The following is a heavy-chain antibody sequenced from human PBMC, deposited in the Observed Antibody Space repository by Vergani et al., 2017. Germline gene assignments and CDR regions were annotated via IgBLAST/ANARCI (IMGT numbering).Heavy chain of an antibody. CDR2: FNPNSGGT. V-gene: IGHV1-2*02. J-gene: IGHJ4*02. CDR1: GYTFTGYY. Sequence: QVQLVQSGAEVKKPGASVKVSCKASGYTFTGYYMHWVRQAPGQGLAWMGWFNPNSGGTNYAQKFQGRVTMTRDTSISTAYMELSRLRSDDTAVYYCARGTDCSGGSCYPTPLDYWGQGTLVTVSS. D-gene: IGHD2-15*01. CDR3: ARGTDCSGGSCYPTPLDY.